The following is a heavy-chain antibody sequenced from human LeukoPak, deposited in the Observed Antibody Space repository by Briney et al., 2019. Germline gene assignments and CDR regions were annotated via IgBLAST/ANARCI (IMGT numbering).Heavy chain of an antibody. CDR1: SGSITGYY. V-gene: IGHV4-59*01. Sequence: SSETLSLTCTVSSGSITGYYWSWIRQPPGRGLEWIGYVHFSGTTSFNPSLKSRVTISVDTSKNQFSLRLSSMTAADTAVYYCARGWWGSVDYWGQGTLVTVSS. J-gene: IGHJ4*02. CDR3: ARGWWGSVDY. D-gene: IGHD2-21*01. CDR2: VHFSGTT.